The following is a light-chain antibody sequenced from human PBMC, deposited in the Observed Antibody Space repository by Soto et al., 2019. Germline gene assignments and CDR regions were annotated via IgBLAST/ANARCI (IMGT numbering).Light chain of an antibody. Sequence: DIVMNPSTLSLPVTPGEPASISCRSSQSLLHSDGYNYLDWYLQNPGQSPHLLIYLTSNRATGVPDRFSGGRSGTDFTLKISRVEAEYVGVYYCMQSLQTPWTFGQGTKVEIK. J-gene: IGKJ1*01. CDR2: LTS. CDR1: QSLLHSDGYNY. V-gene: IGKV2-28*01. CDR3: MQSLQTPWT.